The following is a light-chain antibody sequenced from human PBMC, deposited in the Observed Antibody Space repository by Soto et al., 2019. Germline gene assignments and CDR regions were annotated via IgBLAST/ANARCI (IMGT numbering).Light chain of an antibody. J-gene: IGLJ2*01. CDR2: EGS. CDR1: SSDVGSYNL. V-gene: IGLV2-23*03. Sequence: QSALTQPASVSGSPGQSITISCTVTSSDVGSYNLVSWYQQHPGKAPKLMIYEGSKRPSGVSNRFSGSKSGNTASLTISGLQSEDEADYYCCSYAVSGTFYVVFGGGTKLTVL. CDR3: CSYAVSGTFYVV.